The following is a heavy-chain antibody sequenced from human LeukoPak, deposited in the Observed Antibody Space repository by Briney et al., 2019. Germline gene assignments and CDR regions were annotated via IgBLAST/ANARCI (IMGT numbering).Heavy chain of an antibody. Sequence: PSETLSLTCTVSGGSISDYSWSWIRQPPGKGLEWIGNIYYSGSANHNPSLKSRVTISRDTSKNQFSLKLTSVTAADTAVYYCARAGGVKTAALDLDYWGQGTLVTVSS. CDR1: GGSISDYS. D-gene: IGHD6-25*01. CDR2: IYYSGSA. J-gene: IGHJ4*02. CDR3: ARAGGVKTAALDLDY. V-gene: IGHV4-59*01.